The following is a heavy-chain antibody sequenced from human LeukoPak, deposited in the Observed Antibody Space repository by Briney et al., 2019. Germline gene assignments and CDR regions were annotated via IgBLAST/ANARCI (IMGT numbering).Heavy chain of an antibody. CDR1: GYTFTSYD. J-gene: IGHJ6*02. CDR3: ARGGAYYYGSGSYVYYYYGMDV. CDR2: MNPNSGNT. D-gene: IGHD3-10*01. V-gene: IGHV1-8*01. Sequence: ASVKVSCKASGYTFTSYDINWVRQATGQRLEWMGWMNPNSGNTGYAQKFQGRVTMTRNTSISTAYMELSSLRSEDTGVYYCARGGAYYYGSGSYVYYYYGMDVWGQGTTVTVSS.